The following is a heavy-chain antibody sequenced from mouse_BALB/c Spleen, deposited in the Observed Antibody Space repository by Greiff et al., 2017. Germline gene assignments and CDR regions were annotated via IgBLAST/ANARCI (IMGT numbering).Heavy chain of an antibody. J-gene: IGHJ4*01. Sequence: VKLMESGPGLVAPSQSLSITCTVSGFSLTGYGVNWVRQPPGKGLEWLGMIWGDGSTDYNSALKSRLSISKDNSKSQVFLKLNSLQTDDTATYYCAKPYGKGAMDYWGQGTSVTVSS. CDR1: GFSLTGYG. CDR2: IWGDGST. D-gene: IGHD2-1*01. CDR3: AKPYGKGAMDY. V-gene: IGHV2-6-7*01.